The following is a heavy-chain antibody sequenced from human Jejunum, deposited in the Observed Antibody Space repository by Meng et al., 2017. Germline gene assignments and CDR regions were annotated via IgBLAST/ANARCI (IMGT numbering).Heavy chain of an antibody. D-gene: IGHD6-19*01. Sequence: GESLKTSCAVSGFTFSEYWMHWVRQVPGKGLVWVSRINGDGTTTNYADSVKGRFTISRDNAKNTLYLLMSSLRVDDTALYYCVRRLAVAGTFDSWGQGTLVTVSS. CDR3: VRRLAVAGTFDS. CDR1: GFTFSEYW. J-gene: IGHJ4*02. CDR2: INGDGTTT. V-gene: IGHV3-74*01.